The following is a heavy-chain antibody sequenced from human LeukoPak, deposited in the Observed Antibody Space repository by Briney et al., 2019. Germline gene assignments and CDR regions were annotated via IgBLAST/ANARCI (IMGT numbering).Heavy chain of an antibody. J-gene: IGHJ4*02. Sequence: GGSLRLSCAASGFTFSSYWMSWVRQVPGKGLEWVANIKKDGSETYYVDSEKGRFTISRDNAKNSLYLQMNSLRAEDTAMYYCARGRYSGTTYYFDYWGQGTLVTVSS. CDR1: GFTFSSYW. D-gene: IGHD5-12*01. V-gene: IGHV3-7*03. CDR3: ARGRYSGTTYYFDY. CDR2: IKKDGSET.